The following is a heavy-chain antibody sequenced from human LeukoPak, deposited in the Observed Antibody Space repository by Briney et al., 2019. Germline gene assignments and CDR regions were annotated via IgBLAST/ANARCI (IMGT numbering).Heavy chain of an antibody. V-gene: IGHV3-7*01. J-gene: IGHJ3*02. CDR3: ANYYDSSGYYAFDM. CDR2: IKQDGGEK. D-gene: IGHD3-22*01. Sequence: PGGSLRLSCAASGFSFSRFWMSWVRQAPGKGLEWVANIKQDGGEKHYVDSVKGRFTISRDNAKNSVYLQMNSLRAEDTSVYYCANYYDSSGYYAFDMWGQGTMVTVSS. CDR1: GFSFSRFW.